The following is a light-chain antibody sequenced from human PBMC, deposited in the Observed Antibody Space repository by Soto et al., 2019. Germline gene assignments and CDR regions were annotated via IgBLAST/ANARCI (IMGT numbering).Light chain of an antibody. J-gene: IGKJ3*01. V-gene: IGKV1-9*01. CDR1: QAISTY. CDR3: QHPIFT. CDR2: AAS. Sequence: DIQLTQSPSFLSASVGDRVTITCRASQAISTYLAWYQQKPGKAPKLLIYAASTLQTGVPSRFSGSGSGTEFTLTISSLQPDDFATYYCQHPIFTFGPGTKVDIK.